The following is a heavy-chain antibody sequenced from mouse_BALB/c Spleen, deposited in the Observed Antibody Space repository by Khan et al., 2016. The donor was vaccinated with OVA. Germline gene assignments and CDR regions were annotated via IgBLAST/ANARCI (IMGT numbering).Heavy chain of an antibody. Sequence: VQLQQSGAELVKPGASVRLSCTASGFNIKDTYIHWVKQRPEQGLEWIGRIAPANGDTKYDPKFQDKATITSDTSSNTSYLQLRSLTSEDTAVYYWAHPSYDPRFFEVWGAGTTVTVSS. CDR3: AHPSYDPRFFEV. CDR1: GFNIKDTY. CDR2: IAPANGDT. J-gene: IGHJ1*01. D-gene: IGHD2-3*01. V-gene: IGHV14-3*02.